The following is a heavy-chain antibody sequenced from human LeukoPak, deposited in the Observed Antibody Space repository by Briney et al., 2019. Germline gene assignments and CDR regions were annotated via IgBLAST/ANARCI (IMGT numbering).Heavy chain of an antibody. J-gene: IGHJ4*02. V-gene: IGHV2-5*01. CDR1: GFPLSTTGVA. CDR2: VNSNDEK. Sequence: SGPTLVNPTQTLTLTCHFCGFPLSTTGVAVGWIRQPPGKALEWLALVNSNDEKRYSPSLKSRLTISRDTPKNQVVLTMANMDPADTATYYCAHRPSGMATVSFESWGQGSLVTVSS. CDR3: AHRPSGMATVSFES. D-gene: IGHD3-3*01.